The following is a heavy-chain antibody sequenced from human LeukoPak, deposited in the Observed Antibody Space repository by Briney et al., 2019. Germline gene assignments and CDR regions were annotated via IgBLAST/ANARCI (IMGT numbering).Heavy chain of an antibody. J-gene: IGHJ4*02. D-gene: IGHD4-23*01. CDR1: GYTFTSYG. CDR2: ISAYNSNT. CDR3: ARESSDYGGDFFDY. V-gene: IGHV1-18*01. Sequence: ASVKVSCKASGYTFTSYGISWVRQAPGQGLEWMGWISAYNSNTNYAQKLQGRVTMTTDTSTSTAYMELRSLSSEDTAVYYCARESSDYGGDFFDYWGQGTLVIVSS.